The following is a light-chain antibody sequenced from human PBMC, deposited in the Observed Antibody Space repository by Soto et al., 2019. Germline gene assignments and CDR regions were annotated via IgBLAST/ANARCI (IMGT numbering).Light chain of an antibody. CDR3: QQSYRSPYT. Sequence: IQLTQSPSSLSASVGDSVTVTCRASQSINLYLNWYQQKPGKAPTLLIYGASTLQSGVPSRFSGGGSRKDFTLTISSLQTEDFATYCCQQSYRSPYTFGQGTKLEI. J-gene: IGKJ2*01. CDR2: GAS. V-gene: IGKV1-39*01. CDR1: QSINLY.